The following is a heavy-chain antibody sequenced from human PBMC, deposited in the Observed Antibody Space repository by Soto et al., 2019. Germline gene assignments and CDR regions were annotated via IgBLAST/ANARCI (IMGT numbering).Heavy chain of an antibody. CDR1: GGTFGSQS. CDR2: IVPILDLI. J-gene: IGHJ4*02. Sequence: VASVKVSCKASGGTFGSQSFTWVRQAPGQGLEWMGRIVPILDLINYSQKFQDRLTITADKSTSTAYMELSSLTHDDTALYYCARDAGSGWYNRKWGQGTLVTVSS. D-gene: IGHD1-20*01. CDR3: ARDAGSGWYNRK. V-gene: IGHV1-69*04.